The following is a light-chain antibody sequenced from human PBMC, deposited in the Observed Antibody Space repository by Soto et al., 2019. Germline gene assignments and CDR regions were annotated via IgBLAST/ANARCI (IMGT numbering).Light chain of an antibody. CDR2: DAY. Sequence: EIVMTQSPATLSVSPGERATLSCRASQGVGSTLAWYQQKPGQTPRLLIYDAYIRATGVPARFSGSGSGTDFTLTISRLEPEDFAVYYCQQSGSSVTFGQGTRLEIK. J-gene: IGKJ5*01. CDR1: QGVGST. CDR3: QQSGSSVT. V-gene: IGKV3-15*01.